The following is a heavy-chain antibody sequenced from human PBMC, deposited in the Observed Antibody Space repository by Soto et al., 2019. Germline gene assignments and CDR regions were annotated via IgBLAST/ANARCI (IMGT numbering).Heavy chain of an antibody. J-gene: IGHJ4*02. D-gene: IGHD3-10*01. V-gene: IGHV3-23*01. CDR1: GFPFAHST. CDR3: AKQDVPHSTSNASLYGH. CDR2: ISVSVGST. Sequence: EVHLLQSGGGLVQPGGSLTLSCGVSGFPFAHSTMSWVRQAPGKRLEWVSTISVSVGSTYSADSVQGRFTVSRDISAITLFLRMTRLTADDTAVYFCAKQDVPHSTSNASLYGHWGRGVLVTVSS.